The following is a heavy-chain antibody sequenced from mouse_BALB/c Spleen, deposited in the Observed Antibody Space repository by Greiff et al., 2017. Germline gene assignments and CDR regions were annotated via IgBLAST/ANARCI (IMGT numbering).Heavy chain of an antibody. CDR3: ARGYDGNWFAY. CDR2: INPGSGGT. Sequence: LQESGAELVRPGTSVKVSCKASGYAFTNYLIEWVKQRPGQGLEWIGVINPGSGGTNYNEKFKGKATLTADKSSSTAYMQLSSLTSDDSAVYFCARGYDGNWFAYWGQGTLVTVTA. V-gene: IGHV1-54*03. D-gene: IGHD1-2*01. CDR1: GYAFTNYL. J-gene: IGHJ3*01.